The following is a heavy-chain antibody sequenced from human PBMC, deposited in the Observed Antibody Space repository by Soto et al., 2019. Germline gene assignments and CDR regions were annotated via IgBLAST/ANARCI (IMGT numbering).Heavy chain of an antibody. J-gene: IGHJ4*02. CDR3: ARAHSGYDPLDY. V-gene: IGHV4-30-4*01. D-gene: IGHD5-12*01. CDR2: IYYSGNT. CDR1: GGSISSGDYY. Sequence: QVQLQESGPGLVKPSQTLSLTCTVSGGSISSGDYYWSWIRQPPGKGLEWIGCIYYSGNTYYNPSLKSRVTISADTSKNQFSLKLSSVTAADTAVYYCARAHSGYDPLDYWGQGALVTVSS.